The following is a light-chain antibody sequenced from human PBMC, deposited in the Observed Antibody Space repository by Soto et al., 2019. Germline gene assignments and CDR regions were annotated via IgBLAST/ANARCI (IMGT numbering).Light chain of an antibody. CDR3: ASSAGYFYV. J-gene: IGLJ1*01. CDR2: EVN. CDR1: SSEVGGYNY. V-gene: IGLV2-8*01. Sequence: QSVLTQPPSASGSPGQSVTISCTGTSSEVGGYNYVSWYQHRPGKVPKVMIYEVNKRPAGVPDRFSGSKSGNTASLTVSGLQAEDEADYYCASSAGYFYVFRTGTKVTVL.